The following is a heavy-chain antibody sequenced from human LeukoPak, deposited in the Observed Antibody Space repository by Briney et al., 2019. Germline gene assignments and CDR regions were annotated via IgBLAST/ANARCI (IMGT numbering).Heavy chain of an antibody. Sequence: SETLSLTCTVSGGSISSGRYYWSWIRQPAGKGLEWIGHIYTSGSTNYNPSLKSRVTISMDTSKNQFSLKLSSVTAADTAVYYCARVGGAYYGSGSYYSGYWGQGTLVTVSS. CDR1: GGSISSGRYY. CDR2: IYTSGST. J-gene: IGHJ4*02. V-gene: IGHV4-61*09. D-gene: IGHD3-10*01. CDR3: ARVGGAYYGSGSYYSGY.